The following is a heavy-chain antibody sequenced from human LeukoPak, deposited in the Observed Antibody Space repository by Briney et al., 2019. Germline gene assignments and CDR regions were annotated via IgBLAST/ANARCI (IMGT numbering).Heavy chain of an antibody. CDR3: AKVAALCTSTSCVRGGFDY. Sequence: PGVSLTLSCTASGFTFNHHAVIWLRQAPGKGLEGVSALNGSGRSTYYAETVKGRFTISRDNSKNTLYLQMNSLRAEDTAKYYCAKVAALCTSTSCVRGGFDYWGQGTLVTVS. CDR2: LNGSGRST. V-gene: IGHV3-23*01. J-gene: IGHJ4*02. CDR1: GFTFNHHA. D-gene: IGHD2-2*01.